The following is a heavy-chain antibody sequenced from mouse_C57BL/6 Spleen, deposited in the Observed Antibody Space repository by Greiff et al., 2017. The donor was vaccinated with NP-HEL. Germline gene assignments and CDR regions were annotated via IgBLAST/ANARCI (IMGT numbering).Heavy chain of an antibody. V-gene: IGHV5-17*01. CDR3: ARGGYYYGSSYWYFDV. J-gene: IGHJ1*03. Sequence: DVKLVESGGGLVKPGGSLKLSCAASGFTFSDYGMHWVRQAPEKGLEWVAYISSGSRTIYYADTVKGRFTISRGNAKNTLFLQMTSLRSEDTAMYYCARGGYYYGSSYWYFDVWGTGTTVTVSS. CDR1: GFTFSDYG. D-gene: IGHD1-1*01. CDR2: ISSGSRTI.